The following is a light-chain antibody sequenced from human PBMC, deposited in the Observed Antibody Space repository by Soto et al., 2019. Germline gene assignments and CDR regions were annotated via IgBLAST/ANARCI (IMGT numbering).Light chain of an antibody. J-gene: IGKJ1*01. CDR1: QSVSSSY. V-gene: IGKV3-20*01. Sequence: EIGLTQSPGTLSLSPGERATVSCRASQSVSSSYLAWYQQTPGQAPRLLVYDTSYRATGVPDRFSGSGSGTDFTLTISRLEPEDSAVYYCQQYDSSPWTFGQGTKVDI. CDR3: QQYDSSPWT. CDR2: DTS.